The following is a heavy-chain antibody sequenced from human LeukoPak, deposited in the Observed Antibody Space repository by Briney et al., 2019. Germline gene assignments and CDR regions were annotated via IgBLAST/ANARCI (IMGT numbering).Heavy chain of an antibody. CDR1: GFTFSSYA. D-gene: IGHD5-12*01. CDR2: ISYYGSNK. CDR3: ASMATRYYFDY. J-gene: IGHJ4*02. V-gene: IGHV3-30*04. Sequence: GRSLRLSCAASGFTFSSYAMHWVRQAPGKGLEGVAVISYYGSNKYYADSVKGRFTISRDNSKNTLYLQMNSLRAEDTAVYYCASMATRYYFDYWGQGTLVTVSS.